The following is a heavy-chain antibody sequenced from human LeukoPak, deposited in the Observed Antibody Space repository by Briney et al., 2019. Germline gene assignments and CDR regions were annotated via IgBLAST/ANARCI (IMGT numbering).Heavy chain of an antibody. J-gene: IGHJ4*02. CDR3: ARDSSGWSRNYGFDY. CDR1: GGFISSYY. V-gene: IGHV4-4*07. CDR2: IYTSGST. D-gene: IGHD6-19*01. Sequence: SETLSLTCTVSGGFISSYYWSWIRQPVGKGLEWIGRIYTSGSTNYNPSLKSRVTMSVDTSKNQFSLKLSSVTAADTAVYYCARDSSGWSRNYGFDYWGQGTLVTVSS.